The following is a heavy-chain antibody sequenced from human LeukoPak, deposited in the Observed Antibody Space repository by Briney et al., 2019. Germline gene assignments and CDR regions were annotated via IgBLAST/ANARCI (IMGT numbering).Heavy chain of an antibody. D-gene: IGHD3-3*01. CDR1: GGTFSSYA. V-gene: IGHV1-69*04. J-gene: IGHJ4*02. Sequence: GASVKVSCKASGGTFSSYAISWVRQAPGQGLEWMGRIIPIFGIANYAQKFQGRVTITADKSTSTAYMELSSLGSEDTAVYYCARGEGDFWSGYYTYWGQGTLVTVSS. CDR3: ARGEGDFWSGYYTY. CDR2: IIPIFGIA.